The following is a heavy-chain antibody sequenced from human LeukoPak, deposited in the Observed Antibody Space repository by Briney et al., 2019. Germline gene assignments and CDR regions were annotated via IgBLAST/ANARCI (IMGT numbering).Heavy chain of an antibody. CDR2: ISAYNGNT. V-gene: IGHV1-18*01. CDR1: GYTFTSYG. Sequence: ASVKVSCKASGYTFTSYGISWVRQAPGQGLEWMGWISAYNGNTNYAQKLQGRVTMTTDTSTSTAHMDLRSLRSDDTAVYYCARDRMTVITGTPYYMDVWGKGTTVTVSS. J-gene: IGHJ6*03. D-gene: IGHD4-17*01. CDR3: ARDRMTVITGTPYYMDV.